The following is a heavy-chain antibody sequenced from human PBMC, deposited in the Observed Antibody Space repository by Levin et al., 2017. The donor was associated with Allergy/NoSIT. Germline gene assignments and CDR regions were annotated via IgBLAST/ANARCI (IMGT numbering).Heavy chain of an antibody. D-gene: IGHD2-15*01. CDR1: GFTFASYA. V-gene: IGHV3-23*01. J-gene: IGHJ3*01. CDR2: VSASGSNT. CDR3: AQGRGYCSGGTCYYPNDAIDL. Sequence: GESLKISCAASGFTFASYAMTWVRQAPGKGLEWVSGVSASGSNTDYADSVKGRFTISRDNSKNTLYLQMNSLRAQDTAVFYCAQGRGYCSGGTCYYPNDAIDLWGQGTMVTVSS.